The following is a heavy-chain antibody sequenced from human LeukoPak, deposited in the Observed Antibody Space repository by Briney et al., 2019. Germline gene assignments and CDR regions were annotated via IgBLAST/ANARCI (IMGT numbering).Heavy chain of an antibody. V-gene: IGHV4-31*03. CDR3: XXXXXXEVRYFDY. CDR1: GGSISSGGYY. J-gene: IGHJ4*02. CDR2: IYYSGST. Sequence: SQTLSLTCTVSGGSISSGGYYWSWLRQHPGKGLEWIGYIYYSGSTYYNPSLKSRVTISVDTSKNQFSLKLSSVTAADTALYXXXXXXXXEVRYFDYWGQGTLVTVSS.